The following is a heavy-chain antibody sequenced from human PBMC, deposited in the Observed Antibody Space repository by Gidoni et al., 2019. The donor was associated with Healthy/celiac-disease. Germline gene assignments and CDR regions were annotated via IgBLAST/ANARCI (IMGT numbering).Heavy chain of an antibody. CDR3: ARESGGSALLGWEDRFDY. CDR1: GFTFSSYS. J-gene: IGHJ4*02. CDR2: ISSSSSYI. V-gene: IGHV3-21*01. Sequence: EVQLVESGGGLVKPGGSLRLSCAASGFTFSSYSLNWVRQAPGKGLEGFSSISSSSSYIYYADSVKGRFTISRDNAKNSLYLQMNSLRAEDTAVYYCARESGGSALLGWEDRFDYWGQGPLVTVSS. D-gene: IGHD1-26*01.